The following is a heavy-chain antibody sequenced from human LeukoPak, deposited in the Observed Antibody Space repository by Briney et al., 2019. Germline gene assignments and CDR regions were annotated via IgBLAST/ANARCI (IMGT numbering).Heavy chain of an antibody. Sequence: GGSLRLSCAASGFTFSTYCMHWVRQAPGKGPMWVSRICPDGTVTNYADSVKARFIISRDNARNTVYLQMNSLRVEDTAVYYCVRDFRSADYWGQGTLVTVSS. CDR2: ICPDGTVT. V-gene: IGHV3-74*01. CDR1: GFTFSTYC. CDR3: VRDFRSADY. J-gene: IGHJ4*02.